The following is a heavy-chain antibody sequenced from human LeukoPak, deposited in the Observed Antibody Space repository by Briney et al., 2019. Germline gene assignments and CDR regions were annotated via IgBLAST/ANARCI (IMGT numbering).Heavy chain of an antibody. CDR1: GYTFTGYY. J-gene: IGHJ4*02. V-gene: IGHV1-2*02. CDR3: ARTYTAVHYFDY. Sequence: ASVKVSCKASGYTFTGYYMHWVRQAPGQGLEWMGWINPNSGGTNYAQKFQGRDTMTRDTSISTAYMELSRLTSDDTALYYCARTYTAVHYFDYWGQGTLVTVSS. CDR2: INPNSGGT. D-gene: IGHD2-21*02.